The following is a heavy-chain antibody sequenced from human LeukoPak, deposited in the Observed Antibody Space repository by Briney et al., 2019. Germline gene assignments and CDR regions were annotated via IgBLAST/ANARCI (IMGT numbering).Heavy chain of an antibody. V-gene: IGHV3-30*18. CDR2: TSYNGVNK. CDR1: GFIFSNYV. Sequence: GRSLRLSCGAAGFIFSNYVMHWARQAPGKGLEWVASTSYNGVNKFYADSVKGRFTISRGNSKSTLYLQMDSLRVEDTAVYYCAKDWGFQFNSGSYCEFWGQGTLVTVSS. J-gene: IGHJ4*02. CDR3: AKDWGFQFNSGSYCEF. D-gene: IGHD3-10*01.